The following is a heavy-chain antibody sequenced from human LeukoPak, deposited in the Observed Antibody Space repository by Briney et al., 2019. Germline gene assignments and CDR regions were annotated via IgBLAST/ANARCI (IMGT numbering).Heavy chain of an antibody. J-gene: IGHJ4*02. Sequence: GGSLRLSCAASGFTFSSYGMSWVRQAPGKGLEWVSAISGGSTYYADSVKGRFTISRDNSKNTLYLQMNSLRAEDTAVYYCAKSFRGVIPYWGQGTLVTVSS. CDR1: GFTFSSYG. D-gene: IGHD3-10*01. CDR3: AKSFRGVIPY. CDR2: ISGGST. V-gene: IGHV3-23*01.